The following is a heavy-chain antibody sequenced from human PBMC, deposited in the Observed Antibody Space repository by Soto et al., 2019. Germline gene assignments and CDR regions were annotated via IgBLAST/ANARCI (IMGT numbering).Heavy chain of an antibody. Sequence: SGPTLVNPTQTLTLTCTFSGFSLSTSGMRVSWIGQPPGKALEWLARIDWDDDTFYNTSLKTRLTISKDSSKNQVVLTMTNMDPVDTATYYCARMFHCSGGTCPFGYWGQGALVTVSS. J-gene: IGHJ4*02. V-gene: IGHV2-70*04. CDR1: GFSLSTSGMR. D-gene: IGHD2-15*01. CDR2: IDWDDDT. CDR3: ARMFHCSGGTCPFGY.